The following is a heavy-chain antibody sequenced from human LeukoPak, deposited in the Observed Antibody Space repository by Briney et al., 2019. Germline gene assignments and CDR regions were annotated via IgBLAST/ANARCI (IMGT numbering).Heavy chain of an antibody. V-gene: IGHV4-30-2*01. CDR1: GGSISSGGYS. J-gene: IGHJ6*02. CDR2: IYRSGST. Sequence: PSQTLSLTCAVSGGSISSGGYSWSWIRQPPGKGLEWIGYIYRSGSTYYNPSLKSRVTISVDRSKNQFSLKLSSVTAADTAVYYCARHKASTYYGMDVWGQGTTVTVSS. D-gene: IGHD5/OR15-5a*01. CDR3: ARHKASTYYGMDV.